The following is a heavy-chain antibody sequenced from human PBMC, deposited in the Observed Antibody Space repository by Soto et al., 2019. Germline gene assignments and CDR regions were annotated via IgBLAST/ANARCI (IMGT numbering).Heavy chain of an antibody. Sequence: LTCRDAGGCSSSGYWSWVRQPPGKGLEWIGYIYYSGSTNYNPSLKSRVTISVDTSKNQFSLKLSSVTAADTAVYYCARGYYDYVWGSSRIDNWAQAPLVTLPS. V-gene: IGHV4-59*01. D-gene: IGHD3-16*02. CDR1: GGCSSSGY. CDR3: ARGYYDYVWGSSRIDN. CDR2: IYYSGST. J-gene: IGHJ4*02.